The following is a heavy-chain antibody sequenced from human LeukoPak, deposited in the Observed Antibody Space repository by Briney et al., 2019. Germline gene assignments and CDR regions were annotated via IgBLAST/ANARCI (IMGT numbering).Heavy chain of an antibody. CDR3: AKGSYYGSGSYWGSRPWDY. D-gene: IGHD3-10*01. V-gene: IGHV3-23*01. CDR2: INGSGGTT. CDR1: GFTFSSYA. Sequence: GGSLTLSCAASGFTFSSYALSWVRQAPGKGLEWVSAINGSGGTTYYADSVKGRFTISRDNSKNTLYLHMNSLRAEDTAVYYCAKGSYYGSGSYWGSRPWDYWGQGTLVTVSS. J-gene: IGHJ4*02.